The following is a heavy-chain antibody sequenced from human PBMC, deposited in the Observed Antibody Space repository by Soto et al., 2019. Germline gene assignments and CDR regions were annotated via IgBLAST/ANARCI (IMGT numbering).Heavy chain of an antibody. V-gene: IGHV4-39*02. Sequence: QLQLQESGPGLVKPSETLSLTCTVSGGSISSSSYYWGWIRQPPGKGLEWIGSIYYSGSTYYNPSLRSRVTISVDTSKNQFSLKLSSVTAADTAVYYCARDTGPGIAAAGTIYWGQGTLVTVSS. CDR2: IYYSGST. D-gene: IGHD6-13*01. CDR3: ARDTGPGIAAAGTIY. J-gene: IGHJ4*02. CDR1: GGSISSSSYY.